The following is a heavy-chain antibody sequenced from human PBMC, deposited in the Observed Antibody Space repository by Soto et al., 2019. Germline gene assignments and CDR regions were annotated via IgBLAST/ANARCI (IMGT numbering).Heavy chain of an antibody. Sequence: ASVKVSCKASGGTFSSYTISWVRQAPGQGLEWMGRIIPILGIANYAQKFQGRVTITADKSTSTAYMELSSLRSEDTAVYYCASALMNDWGSGAFDIWGQGTMVTVSS. CDR1: GGTFSSYT. V-gene: IGHV1-69*02. D-gene: IGHD7-27*01. CDR2: IIPILGIA. J-gene: IGHJ3*02. CDR3: ASALMNDWGSGAFDI.